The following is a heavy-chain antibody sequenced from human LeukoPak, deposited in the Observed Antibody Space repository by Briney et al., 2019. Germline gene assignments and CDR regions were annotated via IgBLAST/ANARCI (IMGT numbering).Heavy chain of an antibody. CDR1: GFTVSSNY. D-gene: IGHD1-26*01. Sequence: GESLRLSCAASGFTVSSNYMSWVRQAPGKGLEWVSVINSGDSTYYVDSVKGRFTISRDNSKNTLYLQMNSLRAEDTAVYYCARSKVGATIFDYWGQGALVTVSS. J-gene: IGHJ4*02. CDR2: INSGDST. CDR3: ARSKVGATIFDY. V-gene: IGHV3-53*01.